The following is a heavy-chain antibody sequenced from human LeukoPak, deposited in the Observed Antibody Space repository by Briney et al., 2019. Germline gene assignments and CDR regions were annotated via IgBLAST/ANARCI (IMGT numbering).Heavy chain of an antibody. Sequence: SETLSLTCAVYGGSFSGYYWSWIRQPPGKGLEWIGEINYSGSTNYNPSLKSRVTISVDTSKNQFSLKLSSVTAADTAVYYCASLSKGLNYGDYLDWGQGTLVTVSS. D-gene: IGHD4-17*01. V-gene: IGHV4-34*01. CDR3: ASLSKGLNYGDYLD. J-gene: IGHJ4*02. CDR2: INYSGST. CDR1: GGSFSGYY.